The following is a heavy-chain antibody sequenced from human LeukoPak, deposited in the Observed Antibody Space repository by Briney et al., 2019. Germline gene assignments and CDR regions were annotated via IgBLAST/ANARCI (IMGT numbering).Heavy chain of an antibody. V-gene: IGHV3-7*01. Sequence: GGSLSLSCAACGFSFNSDWMDWVRQAPGKGLEWVDNIKHDESEKNYLDSVKGRFTISRDNAKNSLYLQMNGLRVEDTAVYYCTRRLDDGGQGTLVTVSS. J-gene: IGHJ4*02. CDR1: GFSFNSDW. CDR3: TRRLDD. CDR2: IKHDESEK. D-gene: IGHD3-16*01.